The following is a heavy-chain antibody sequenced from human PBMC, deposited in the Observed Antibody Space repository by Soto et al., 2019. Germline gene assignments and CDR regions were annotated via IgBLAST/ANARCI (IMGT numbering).Heavy chain of an antibody. V-gene: IGHV4-30-4*01. J-gene: IGHJ4*02. Sequence: QVQLQESGPGLVKPSQTLSLTCTVSGRSISSVNYYWSWIRQPPGKGLEWIGYIYYSGSTYYNPSLRSRLYISVDTSKNQFSLTLSSGTAADTAVYYCARYGSGECNRGSCYSPFDYWGQGTLVTVSS. CDR3: ARYGSGECNRGSCYSPFDY. CDR1: GRSISSVNYY. D-gene: IGHD2-15*01. CDR2: IYYSGST.